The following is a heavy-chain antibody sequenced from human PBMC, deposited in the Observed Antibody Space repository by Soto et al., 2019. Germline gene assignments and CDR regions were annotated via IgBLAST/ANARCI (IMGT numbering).Heavy chain of an antibody. J-gene: IGHJ6*02. CDR1: GFTFNYYG. D-gene: IGHD2-2*01. V-gene: IGHV3-23*01. Sequence: PGGALRLSCSAAGFTFNYYGMAGVRQSRGKGLEWVSGSRCSGGTTYYAASVKGRFTVSRDNTNSTIYLQMRGLSAEDTAVYYCARSRNKPPYCSTTSCYAYYYYSMGVSGQGTTVTVSS. CDR3: ARSRNKPPYCSTTSCYAYYYYSMGV. CDR2: SRCSGGTT.